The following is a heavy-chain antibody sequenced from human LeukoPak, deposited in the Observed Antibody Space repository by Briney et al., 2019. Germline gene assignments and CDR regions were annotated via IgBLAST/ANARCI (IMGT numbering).Heavy chain of an antibody. CDR3: ATPLGNHHFYYGMDV. Sequence: SVKVSCKASGGTLSIYVISWVRQAPGQGLEWMGGIIPIFGSVDYAQKFQGRVTIKADESTSTVYMELNSLRSEDTAVYYCATPLGNHHFYYGMDVWGKGTTVTVSS. CDR1: GGTLSIYV. D-gene: IGHD1-26*01. CDR2: IIPIFGSV. J-gene: IGHJ6*04. V-gene: IGHV1-69*01.